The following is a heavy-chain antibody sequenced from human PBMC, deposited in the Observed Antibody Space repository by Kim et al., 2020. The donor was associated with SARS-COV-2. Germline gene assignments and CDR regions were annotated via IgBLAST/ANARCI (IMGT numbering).Heavy chain of an antibody. CDR3: ARDRGPENGDLDY. V-gene: IGHV4-30-2*04. Sequence: YNPSLKSRATISVDPSKSPFSLELSSVTAADTAVYYCARDRGPENGDLDYWGQGTLVTVSS. J-gene: IGHJ4*02.